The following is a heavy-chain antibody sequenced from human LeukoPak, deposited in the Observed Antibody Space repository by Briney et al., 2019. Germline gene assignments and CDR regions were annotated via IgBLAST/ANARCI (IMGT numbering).Heavy chain of an antibody. V-gene: IGHV4-34*12. CDR3: ARDCSSSSCWVDAFDI. Sequence: SETLSLTCGVYGGSLSGYYWSWVRQPPGKGLEWIGEVIHSGSTNYNPSLKSRVTISLDTSKNQLSLKLSSVTAADTVVYYCARDCSSSSCWVDAFDIWGQGTMVTVSS. CDR2: VIHSGST. D-gene: IGHD2-2*01. J-gene: IGHJ3*02. CDR1: GGSLSGYY.